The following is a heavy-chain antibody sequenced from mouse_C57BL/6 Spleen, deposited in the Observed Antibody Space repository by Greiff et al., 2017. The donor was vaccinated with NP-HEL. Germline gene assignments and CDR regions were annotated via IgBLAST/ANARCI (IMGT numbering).Heavy chain of an antibody. V-gene: IGHV1-52*01. CDR2: IDPSDSET. CDR3: ARQSTVVDYYFDY. Sequence: VQLQQPGAELVRPGSSVKLSCKASGYTFTSYWMHWVKQRPLQGLEWIGNIDPSDSETHYNQQFKDKATLTVDKSSSTAYMQLSSLTSVDSAVYYCARQSTVVDYYFDYWGQGTTLTVSS. J-gene: IGHJ2*01. D-gene: IGHD1-1*01. CDR1: GYTFTSYW.